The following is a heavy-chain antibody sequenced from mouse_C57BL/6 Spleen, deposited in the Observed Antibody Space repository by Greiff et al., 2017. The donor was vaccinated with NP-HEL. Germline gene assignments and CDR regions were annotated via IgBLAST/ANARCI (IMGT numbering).Heavy chain of an antibody. D-gene: IGHD2-4*01. CDR3: ARRRDDYDGNYFDY. CDR1: GYTFTSYG. J-gene: IGHJ2*01. CDR2: IYPRSGNN. V-gene: IGHV1-81*01. Sequence: QVQLKESGAELARPGASVKLSCKASGYTFTSYGISWVKQRTGQGLEWIGEIYPRSGNNYYNEKFKGKATLTADKSSSTAYMELRSLTSEDSAVYFCARRRDDYDGNYFDYWGQGTTLTVSS.